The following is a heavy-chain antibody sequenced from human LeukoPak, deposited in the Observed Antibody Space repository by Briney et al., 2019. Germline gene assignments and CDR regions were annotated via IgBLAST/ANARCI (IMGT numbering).Heavy chain of an antibody. CDR1: GFTFSIYE. V-gene: IGHV3-48*03. J-gene: IGHJ4*02. D-gene: IGHD7-27*01. CDR2: ISHSGVTI. CDR3: ARQLSGAYFDY. Sequence: GGSLRLSCAASGFTFSIYEMNWVRQAPGKGLEWVSHISHSGVTIYYADSVEGRFTMSRDNAKNSLYLQMNSLRAEDTAIYYCARQLSGAYFDYWGQGTLVTVSS.